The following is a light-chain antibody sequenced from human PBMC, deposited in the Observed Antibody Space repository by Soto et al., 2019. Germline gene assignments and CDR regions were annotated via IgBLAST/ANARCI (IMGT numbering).Light chain of an antibody. V-gene: IGKV1-5*03. CDR2: KAS. CDR1: QSISSW. Sequence: DIQMTQSPSTLSASVGDRVTITCRASQSISSWLAWYRQKPGKAPKLLIYKASSLESGVPSRFSGSGSGTEFTLTISSLQPDDFATYYCQQYNSFSHTFGQGTK. J-gene: IGKJ1*01. CDR3: QQYNSFSHT.